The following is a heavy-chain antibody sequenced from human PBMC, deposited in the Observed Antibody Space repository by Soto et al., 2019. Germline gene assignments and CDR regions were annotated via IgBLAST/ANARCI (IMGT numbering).Heavy chain of an antibody. V-gene: IGHV4-39*01. D-gene: IGHD3-3*01. Sequence: SETLSLTCTVSGGSINSSSYYWAWIRQPPGKGLEWIGSIYYGGSTYYNPPLKSRVTISVDTSKNQFSLKVSSVTAADTAVYYCATPGVEVDFWSGYYEYWGQGTVVTVSS. J-gene: IGHJ4*02. CDR1: GGSINSSSYY. CDR3: ATPGVEVDFWSGYYEY. CDR2: IYYGGST.